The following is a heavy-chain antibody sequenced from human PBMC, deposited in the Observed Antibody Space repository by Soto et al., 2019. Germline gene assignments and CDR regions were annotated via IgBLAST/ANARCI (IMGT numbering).Heavy chain of an antibody. CDR3: ATANWSHHYFDP. CDR1: GGSFSGYY. J-gene: IGHJ5*02. Sequence: PSETLSLTCAVYGGSFSGYYWSWLRQPPGKGLEWIGEINHSGSPNYNPSLKSRVTISVDTSENQFSLKMTSVTAADTAVYYCATANWSHHYFDPWGQGTLVTVSS. CDR2: INHSGSP. D-gene: IGHD1-1*01. V-gene: IGHV4-34*01.